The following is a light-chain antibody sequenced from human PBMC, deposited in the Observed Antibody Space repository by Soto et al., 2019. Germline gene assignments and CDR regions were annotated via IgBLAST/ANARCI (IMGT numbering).Light chain of an antibody. CDR1: QSISSW. Sequence: DIQMTQSPSTLSASVGDRVTITCRASQSISSWLAWYQQKPGKAPKLLIYDASSLESGVPSRFSGSGSGTEFTLTISSLQPDDFAIYYGQQYNSYPLTFGGGTKVEIK. V-gene: IGKV1-5*01. CDR3: QQYNSYPLT. J-gene: IGKJ4*01. CDR2: DAS.